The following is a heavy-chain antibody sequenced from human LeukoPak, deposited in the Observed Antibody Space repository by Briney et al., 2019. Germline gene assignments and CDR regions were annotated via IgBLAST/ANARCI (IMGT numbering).Heavy chain of an antibody. V-gene: IGHV3-23*01. CDR1: GFTFSNYN. CDR3: AELGITMIGGV. CDR2: ISGSGGRT. J-gene: IGHJ6*04. Sequence: GGSLRLSCAASGFTFSNYNMNWVRQAPGKGLEWVSVISGSGGRTYYADSVKGRFTISRDNAKNSLYLQMNSLRAEDTAVYYCAELGITMIGGVWGKGTTVTISS. D-gene: IGHD3-10*02.